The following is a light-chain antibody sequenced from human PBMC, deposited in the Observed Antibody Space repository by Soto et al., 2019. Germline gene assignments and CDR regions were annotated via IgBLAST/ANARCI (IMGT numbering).Light chain of an antibody. CDR2: WAS. V-gene: IGKV4-1*01. Sequence: DIVMTQSPDSLAVSLGERATINCKSSQSLLYSSNNKNYLAWYQQKPGQPPKLLIYWASTRDSGVPDRFSGSGSGTDFTLTISSLQAEDVAVYYCQQYYITPLTCGQGTKLEIK. J-gene: IGKJ2*01. CDR1: QSLLYSSNNKNY. CDR3: QQYYITPLT.